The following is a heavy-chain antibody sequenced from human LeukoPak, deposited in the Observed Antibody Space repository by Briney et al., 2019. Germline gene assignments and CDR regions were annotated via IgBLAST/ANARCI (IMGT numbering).Heavy chain of an antibody. CDR1: GYSFTGYY. V-gene: IGHV1-46*01. CDR3: ARDNSHEDITWWLDP. D-gene: IGHD2/OR15-2a*01. J-gene: IGHJ5*02. CDR2: IRPSGDWT. Sequence: GASVTVSFKASGYSFTGYYMHWVRQAPGQGLEWMGVIRPSGDWTSYAQRFQGRVTMTRDTSTSTDYIELSGLSSDDTAVYYCARDNSHEDITWWLDPWGQGTLVTVSS.